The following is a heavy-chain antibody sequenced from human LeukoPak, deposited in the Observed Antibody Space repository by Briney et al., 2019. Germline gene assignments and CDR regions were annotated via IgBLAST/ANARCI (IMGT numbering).Heavy chain of an antibody. CDR2: ISYDGSNK. CDR1: GFTFSSYA. CDR3: ARVSSSGWYPDY. J-gene: IGHJ4*02. D-gene: IGHD6-19*01. V-gene: IGHV3-30*04. Sequence: PGRSLRLSCAASGFTFSSYAMHWVRQAPGKGLEWVAVISYDGSNKYYADSVKGRFTISRDNSKNTLYLQMSSLRAEDTAVYYCARVSSSGWYPDYWGQGTLVTVSS.